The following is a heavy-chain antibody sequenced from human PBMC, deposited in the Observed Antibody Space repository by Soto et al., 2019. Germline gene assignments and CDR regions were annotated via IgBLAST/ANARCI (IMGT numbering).Heavy chain of an antibody. CDR1: GFDFSNYG. V-gene: IGHV3-33*01. D-gene: IGHD3-10*01. J-gene: IGHJ6*02. CDR3: ARDLYTRGKRYYYYAMAV. CDR2: IWFDGNDK. Sequence: QVQLVESGGGVVQPGRSVRLSCAASGFDFSNYGIHWVRRAPGKGLEWVAVIWFDGNDKYYADSVKGRIAVSRDNSKNTLYLQMTSLRAEDTAVYYCARDLYTRGKRYYYYAMAVWGQGTTVTVSS.